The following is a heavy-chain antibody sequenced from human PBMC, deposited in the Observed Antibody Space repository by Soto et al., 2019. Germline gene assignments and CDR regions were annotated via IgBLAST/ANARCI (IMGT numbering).Heavy chain of an antibody. D-gene: IGHD6-19*01. V-gene: IGHV1-3*05. CDR1: GYTFTGYA. Sequence: QVQLVQSGAEEKKPGASVKVSCKASGYTFTGYAMHWVRQAPGQRLEWMGWINAGNGNTKYSQKFQGRVTITRDTSASTAYKELSSLRSEDTAVYSCARAVAVPADFDYWGQGTLVTVSS. CDR2: INAGNGNT. J-gene: IGHJ4*02. CDR3: ARAVAVPADFDY.